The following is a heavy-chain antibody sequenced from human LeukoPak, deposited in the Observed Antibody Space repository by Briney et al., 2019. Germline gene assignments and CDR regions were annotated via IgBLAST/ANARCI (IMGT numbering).Heavy chain of an antibody. CDR1: GFTFSSYA. CDR2: ISGSGGST. CDR3: ANTLTTVVIPGAFDI. D-gene: IGHD4-23*01. J-gene: IGHJ3*02. V-gene: IGHV3-23*01. Sequence: PGGSLRLSCAAPGFTFSSYAVSWVRQTPGKGLEWVSAISGSGGSTYYADSVKGRFTISRDNSKNTLYLQMNSLRAEDTAVYYCANTLTTVVIPGAFDIWGQGTMVTVSS.